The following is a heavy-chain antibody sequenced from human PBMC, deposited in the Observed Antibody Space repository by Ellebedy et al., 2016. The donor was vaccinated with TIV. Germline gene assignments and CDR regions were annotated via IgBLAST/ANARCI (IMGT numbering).Heavy chain of an antibody. D-gene: IGHD2-21*02. Sequence: GGSLRLXXAASGFTFSSYAMHWVRQAPGKGLEWVSSISYSSDITHYADSVKGRFTISRDNSKNTLYLQMNSLRAEDTGVYYCAKSRNGRATAGDNWGQGTLVTVSS. CDR2: ISYSSDIT. CDR1: GFTFSSYA. CDR3: AKSRNGRATAGDN. V-gene: IGHV3-23*01. J-gene: IGHJ4*02.